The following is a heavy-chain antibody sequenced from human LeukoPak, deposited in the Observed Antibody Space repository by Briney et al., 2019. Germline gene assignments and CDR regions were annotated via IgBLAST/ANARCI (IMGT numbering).Heavy chain of an antibody. Sequence: GGSLRLSCAASGFTFSSYGMHWVRQAPGKGLEWVAVISYDGSNKYYADSVKGRFTISRDSSKNSLYLQMNSLRAEDTALYYCAKDKGTTWRYYFDYWGQGTLVTVSS. J-gene: IGHJ4*02. V-gene: IGHV3-30*18. CDR1: GFTFSSYG. CDR2: ISYDGSNK. CDR3: AKDKGTTWRYYFDY. D-gene: IGHD1-1*01.